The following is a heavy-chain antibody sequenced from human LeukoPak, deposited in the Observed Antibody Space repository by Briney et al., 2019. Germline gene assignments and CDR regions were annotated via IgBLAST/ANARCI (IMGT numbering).Heavy chain of an antibody. D-gene: IGHD3-10*01. CDR1: GFTLSSYW. CDR3: AIRVSGSRLSVY. V-gene: IGHV3-74*01. Sequence: GGSLRLSCAASGFTLSSYWMHGVRQVPGKGLVWVARIKSDGISTIYADSVKGRFTISRDNDKNSLYLQMNRLRAEDTAVYYCAIRVSGSRLSVYWGQGTLVTVSS. CDR2: IKSDGIST. J-gene: IGHJ4*02.